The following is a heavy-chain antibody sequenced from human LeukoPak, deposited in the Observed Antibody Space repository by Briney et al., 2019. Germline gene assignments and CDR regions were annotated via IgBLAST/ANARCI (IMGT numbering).Heavy chain of an antibody. CDR1: GYTFTSYY. D-gene: IGHD4-23*01. J-gene: IGHJ4*02. CDR3: ASLGGNSGVFDY. CDR2: INPSGGST. V-gene: IGHV1-46*01. Sequence: ASVKVSCKVSGYTFTSYYMHWVRQAPGQGLEWMGIINPSGGSTSYAQKFQGRVTMTRDTSTNTVYMELSSLRSEDTAVYYCASLGGNSGVFDYWGQGTLVTVSS.